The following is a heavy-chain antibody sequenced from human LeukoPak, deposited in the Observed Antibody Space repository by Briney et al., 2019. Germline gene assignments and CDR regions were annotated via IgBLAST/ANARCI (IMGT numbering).Heavy chain of an antibody. V-gene: IGHV4-30-4*08. J-gene: IGHJ4*02. CDR2: IYYSGST. D-gene: IGHD3-3*01. Sequence: SETLSLTCTVSGGSISSYYWSWICQPPGKGLEWIGYIYYSGSTYYNPSLKSRVTISVDTSKNQFSLKLSSVTAADTAVYYCARESDFLDYWGQGTLVTVSS. CDR3: ARESDFLDY. CDR1: GGSISSYY.